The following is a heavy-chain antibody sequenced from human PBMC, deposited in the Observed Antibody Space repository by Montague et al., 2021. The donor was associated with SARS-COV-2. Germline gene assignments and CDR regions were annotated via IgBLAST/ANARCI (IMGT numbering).Heavy chain of an antibody. CDR3: ARGGFYDCAATSCKKTDAFDF. V-gene: IGHV4-31*03. D-gene: IGHD2-2*01. J-gene: IGHJ3*01. CDR1: GDSIGSGGFY. Sequence: TLSLTCSVSGDSIGSGGFYCTWIRHLPGKGLECRGNIYHSGSTYFNPSLKSRLTMSVDTSKQHFSLNLTSVTAADTAVYYCARGGFYDCAATSCKKTDAFDFWGQGTMVTVSS. CDR2: IYHSGST.